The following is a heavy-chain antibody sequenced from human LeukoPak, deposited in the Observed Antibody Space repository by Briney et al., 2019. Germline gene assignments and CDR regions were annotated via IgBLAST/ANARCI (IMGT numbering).Heavy chain of an antibody. CDR1: GYSFTSYW. J-gene: IGHJ6*02. V-gene: IGHV5-51*01. CDR3: ARRRAVAGTYYGMDV. D-gene: IGHD6-19*01. Sequence: GESLKTSCKGSGYSFTSYWIGWVRQMPGKGLEWMGIIYPGDSDTRYSPSFQGQVTISADKSISTAYLQWSSLKASGTAMYYCARRRAVAGTYYGMDVRGQGTTVTVSS. CDR2: IYPGDSDT.